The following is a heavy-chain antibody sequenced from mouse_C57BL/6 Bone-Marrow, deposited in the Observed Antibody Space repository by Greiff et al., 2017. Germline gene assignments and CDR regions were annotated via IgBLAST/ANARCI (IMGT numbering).Heavy chain of an antibody. V-gene: IGHV5-15*01. CDR2: ISNLAYSI. J-gene: IGHJ3*01. CDR3: ARGGYGSSFWFAY. Sequence: EVQLVESGGGLVQPGGSLKLSCAASGFTFSDYGMAWVRQAPRKGPEWVAFISNLAYSIYYADTVTGRFTISRENAKNTLYLEMSSLRSEDTAMYYCARGGYGSSFWFAYWGQGTLVTVSA. D-gene: IGHD1-1*01. CDR1: GFTFSDYG.